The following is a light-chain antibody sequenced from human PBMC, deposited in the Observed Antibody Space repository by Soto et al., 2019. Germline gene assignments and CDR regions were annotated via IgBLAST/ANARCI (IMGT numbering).Light chain of an antibody. Sequence: EIVMTQSPATLSVSPGERATLSCRASQSVTSNLAWYQQRPGQAPRLLIYGAFTRATDVPARFSGSGSGKEFTLTISSLQSEDFAVYYFQQYNNWPRTFGQGTKVEIK. CDR3: QQYNNWPRT. CDR1: QSVTSN. J-gene: IGKJ1*01. V-gene: IGKV3-15*01. CDR2: GAF.